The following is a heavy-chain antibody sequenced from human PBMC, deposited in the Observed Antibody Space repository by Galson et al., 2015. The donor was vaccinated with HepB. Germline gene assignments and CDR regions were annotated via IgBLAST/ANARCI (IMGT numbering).Heavy chain of an antibody. V-gene: IGHV3-74*01. CDR3: ARKPYGGNSRGYYYYGMDV. CDR2: INSDGSST. J-gene: IGHJ6*02. CDR1: GFTFSSYW. Sequence: SLRLSCAASGFTFSSYWMHWVRQAPGKGLVWVSRINSDGSSTSYADSVKGRFTISRDNAKNTLYLQMNSLRAEDTAVYYCARKPYGGNSRGYYYYGMDVWGQGTTATVSS. D-gene: IGHD4-23*01.